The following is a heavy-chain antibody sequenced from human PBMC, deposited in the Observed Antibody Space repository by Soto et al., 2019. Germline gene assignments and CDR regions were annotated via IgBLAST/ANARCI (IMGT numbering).Heavy chain of an antibody. V-gene: IGHV3-30*18. CDR1: GFTFSSYG. D-gene: IGHD3-10*01. J-gene: IGHJ4*02. CDR2: ISYDGSNK. Sequence: QVQLVESGGGGVQPGRSLRLSCAASGFTFSSYGMHWVRQATGKGLEWVAVISYDGSNKDYADSVKGRFTISRDNSKNTLYLQMNSLRAEDTAVYYCAKDLKFGSRFTMVRGALDDWGQGTLVTVSS. CDR3: AKDLKFGSRFTMVRGALDD.